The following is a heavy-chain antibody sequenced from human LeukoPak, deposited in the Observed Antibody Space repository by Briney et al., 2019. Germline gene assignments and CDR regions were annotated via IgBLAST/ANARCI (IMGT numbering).Heavy chain of an antibody. J-gene: IGHJ4*02. V-gene: IGHV1-2*02. CDR1: GYTFTGYY. D-gene: IGHD6-19*01. CDR3: ARAKYSSGWYGE. CDR2: INPNSGGT. Sequence: ASVKVSCKASGYTFTGYYMHWVRQAPGQGLEWMGWINPNSGGTNYAQKFQGRVTMTRDTSISTAYMELSRLRSDDTAVYYCARAKYSSGWYGEWGQGTLVTVSS.